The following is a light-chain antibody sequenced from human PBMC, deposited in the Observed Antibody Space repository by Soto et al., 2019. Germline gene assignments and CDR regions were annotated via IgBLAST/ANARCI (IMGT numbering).Light chain of an antibody. V-gene: IGKV1-39*01. CDR2: GAS. CDR1: EAISHY. Sequence: IHMTQSPSSLSASIGDRVTITCRASEAISHYLNWYQQKPGKAPKLLIYGASKLQSGVPSRFSGSGPGTDFTLSITSLRGEDFATYYCQQSSSTPLTFGGGTKVEI. CDR3: QQSSSTPLT. J-gene: IGKJ4*01.